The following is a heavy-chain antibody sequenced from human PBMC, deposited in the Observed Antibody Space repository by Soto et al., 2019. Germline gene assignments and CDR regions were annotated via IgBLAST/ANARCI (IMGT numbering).Heavy chain of an antibody. J-gene: IGHJ4*02. D-gene: IGHD3-22*01. CDR1: GGSTGSSGYY. V-gene: IGHV4-39*01. CDR2: ISDKATP. Sequence: PSETLSLTCTLSGGSTGSSGYYWGWIRQPPGKGLEWIASISDKATPYYNPSLQSRVTISLDMSKNPFSLKPDSVTAAATSVFSSAGSTFWYCDENGGYYGFDNWGQGTLVTVSS. CDR3: AGSTFWYCDENGGYYGFDN.